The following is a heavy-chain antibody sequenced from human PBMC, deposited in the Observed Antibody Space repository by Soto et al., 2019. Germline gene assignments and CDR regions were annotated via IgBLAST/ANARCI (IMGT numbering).Heavy chain of an antibody. D-gene: IGHD3-22*01. V-gene: IGHV4-38-2*01. Sequence: SETLSLTCAVSGYSISSGYYWGWIRQPPGKGLEWIGSIYHSGSTYYNPSLKSRVTISVDTSKNQFSLKLSYVTAADTAVYYCASERHYYDGGWFDHWGQGTLVTVSP. CDR3: ASERHYYDGGWFDH. J-gene: IGHJ5*02. CDR2: IYHSGST. CDR1: GYSISSGYY.